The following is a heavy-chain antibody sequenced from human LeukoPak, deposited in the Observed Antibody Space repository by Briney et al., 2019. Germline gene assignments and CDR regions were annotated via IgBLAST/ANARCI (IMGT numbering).Heavy chain of an antibody. CDR1: GGPISSGGYY. J-gene: IGHJ2*01. D-gene: IGHD4-23*01. CDR2: IYYSGST. V-gene: IGHV4-31*03. CDR3: ARDRYTVVSWYFDL. Sequence: SETLSLTCTVSGGPISSGGYYWSWIRQHPGKGLEWIGYIYYSGSTYYNPSLKSRVTITVDTSKNQFSLKLSSVTAADTAVYYCARDRYTVVSWYFDLWGRGTLVTVSS.